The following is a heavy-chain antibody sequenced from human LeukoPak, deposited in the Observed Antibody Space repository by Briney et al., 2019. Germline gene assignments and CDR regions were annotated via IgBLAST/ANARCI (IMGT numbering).Heavy chain of an antibody. CDR1: GGTFSSYA. J-gene: IGHJ4*02. Sequence: GASVKVSCKASGGTFSSYAISWVRQAPGQGLEWMGGIIPIFGTANYAQKFQGRVTITADKSTSTAYMELSSLRSEDTAVYYCARDQGYCSGGSCLSGWGQGTLVTVSS. D-gene: IGHD2-15*01. CDR3: ARDQGYCSGGSCLSG. CDR2: IIPIFGTA. V-gene: IGHV1-69*06.